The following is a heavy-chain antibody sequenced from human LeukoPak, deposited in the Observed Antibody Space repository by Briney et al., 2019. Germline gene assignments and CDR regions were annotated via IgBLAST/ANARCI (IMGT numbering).Heavy chain of an antibody. CDR1: GYSISGGYY. V-gene: IGHV4-38-2*02. CDR2: IYHSGST. D-gene: IGHD3-22*01. Sequence: PSETLSLTCTVSGYSISGGYYWGWIWQPPGKGLEWIGNIYHSGSTSYNPSLKSRVTISVDTSKNQFSLRLSSVTAADTAVYYCARLAYYYDSSGYFNFDYWGQGTLVTVSS. J-gene: IGHJ4*02. CDR3: ARLAYYYDSSGYFNFDY.